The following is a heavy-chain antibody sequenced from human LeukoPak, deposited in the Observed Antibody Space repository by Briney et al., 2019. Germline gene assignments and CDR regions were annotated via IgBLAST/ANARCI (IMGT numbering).Heavy chain of an antibody. CDR1: GYTFTGYY. CDR3: ARESGYSGYDSLGY. V-gene: IGHV1-2*02. D-gene: IGHD5-12*01. CDR2: INPNSGGT. J-gene: IGHJ4*02. Sequence: ASVKVSCKASGYTFTGYYMHWVRQAPGQGLEWMGWINPNSGGTNYAQKFQGRVTMTRDMSISTAYMELSGLRSDDTAVYYCARESGYSGYDSLGYWGQGTLVTVSS.